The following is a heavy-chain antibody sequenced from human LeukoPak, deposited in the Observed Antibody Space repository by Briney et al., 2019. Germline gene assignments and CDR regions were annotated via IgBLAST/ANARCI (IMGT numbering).Heavy chain of an antibody. CDR2: ISYDGSNK. D-gene: IGHD1-26*01. CDR3: ARGELLLQYFQH. J-gene: IGHJ1*01. CDR1: GFTFSSYA. V-gene: IGHV3-30*04. Sequence: GRSLRLSCAASGFTFSSYAMHWVRQAPGKGLEWVAVISYDGSNKYYADSVKGRFTISRDNSKNTLYLQMNSLRAEDTAVYYCARGELLLQYFQHWGQGTLVTVSS.